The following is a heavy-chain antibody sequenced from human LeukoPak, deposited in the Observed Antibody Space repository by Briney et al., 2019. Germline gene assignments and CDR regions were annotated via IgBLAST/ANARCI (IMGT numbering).Heavy chain of an antibody. V-gene: IGHV4-34*01. D-gene: IGHD5-18*01. CDR2: INHSGST. CDR3: ARAKLFEWYSYGFYFDY. Sequence: SETLSLTCAVYGGSFSGYYWSWIRQPPGKGLEWIGEINHSGSTNYNPSLKSRVTISVDTSKNQFSLKLSSVTAADTAVYYCARAKLFEWYSYGFYFDYWGQGTLVTVSS. CDR1: GGSFSGYY. J-gene: IGHJ4*02.